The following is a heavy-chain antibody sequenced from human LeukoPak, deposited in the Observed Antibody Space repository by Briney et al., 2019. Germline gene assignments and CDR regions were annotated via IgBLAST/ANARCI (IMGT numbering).Heavy chain of an antibody. Sequence: SETLSLTCTVSGGSISSYYWSWIRQPPGKGLEWIGYIYYSGSTNYNPSLKSRVTISVDTSKNQFSLKLSSVTAADTAVYYCARLRPGSSWDSSVDYWGQGTLVTVSS. D-gene: IGHD6-13*01. CDR1: GGSISSYY. V-gene: IGHV4-59*08. J-gene: IGHJ4*02. CDR2: IYYSGST. CDR3: ARLRPGSSWDSSVDY.